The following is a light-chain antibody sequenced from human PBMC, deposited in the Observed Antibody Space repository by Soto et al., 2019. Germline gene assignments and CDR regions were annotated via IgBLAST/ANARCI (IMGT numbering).Light chain of an antibody. CDR3: GTWDSTMSAGL. J-gene: IGLJ1*01. CDR1: GSNSGKSY. CDR2: DDV. V-gene: IGLV1-51*01. Sequence: QSVLTQPPAVSAAPGQKVSSCCCGSGSNSGKSYVSWYQLLPGTAPKLLIYDDVKRPSGIPDRFSASKSGTSATLDITGLQTGDAADYYCGTWDSTMSAGLFGTGTKVTVL.